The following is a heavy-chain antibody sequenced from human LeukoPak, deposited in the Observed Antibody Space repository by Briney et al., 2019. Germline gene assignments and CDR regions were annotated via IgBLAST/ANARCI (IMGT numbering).Heavy chain of an antibody. J-gene: IGHJ3*02. Sequence: PSETLSLTCAVYGGSFSGYYWSWIRQPPGKGLEWIGEINHSGSTNYNPSLKSRVTISVDTSKNQFSLKLSSVTAADTAVYYCARGSVVVVITPHDAFDIWGQGTMVTVSS. V-gene: IGHV4-34*01. CDR3: ARGSVVVVITPHDAFDI. D-gene: IGHD3-22*01. CDR2: INHSGST. CDR1: GGSFSGYY.